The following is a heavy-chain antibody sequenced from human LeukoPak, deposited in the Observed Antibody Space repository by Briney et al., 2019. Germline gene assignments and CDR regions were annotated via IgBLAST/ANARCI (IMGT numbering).Heavy chain of an antibody. J-gene: IGHJ4*02. Sequence: GGSLRLSCAASGFTFSSYAMMWVRQAPGKGLEWVSTIVASYEGTFYANSVKGRFTISRDNSKSTLSLQMNSLRAEDTAVYYCAKVPGLVEIDYWGQGTLVTVSS. D-gene: IGHD3-3*01. CDR3: AKVPGLVEIDY. CDR2: IVASYEGT. CDR1: GFTFSSYA. V-gene: IGHV3-23*01.